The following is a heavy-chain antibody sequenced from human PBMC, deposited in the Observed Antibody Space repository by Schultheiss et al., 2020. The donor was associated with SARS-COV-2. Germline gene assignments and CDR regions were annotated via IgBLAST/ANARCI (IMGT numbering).Heavy chain of an antibody. CDR3: AILWFGEMPFDY. D-gene: IGHD3-10*01. Sequence: SQTLSLTCTVSGGSISSGGYYWSWIRQHPGKGLEWIGYISDTGSTNYNPSLKSRVTISVDTSKNQFSLKLSSVTAADTAVYYCAILWFGEMPFDYWGQGTLVTVSS. J-gene: IGHJ4*02. CDR2: ISDTGST. V-gene: IGHV4-31*03. CDR1: GGSISSGGYY.